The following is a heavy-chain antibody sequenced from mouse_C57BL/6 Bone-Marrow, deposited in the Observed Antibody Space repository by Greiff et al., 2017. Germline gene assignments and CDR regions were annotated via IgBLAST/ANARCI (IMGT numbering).Heavy chain of an antibody. D-gene: IGHD2-3*01. CDR1: GYAFTNYL. J-gene: IGHJ1*03. V-gene: IGHV1-54*01. Sequence: VQLQQSGAELVRPGTSVKVSCKASGYAFTNYLIEWVKQRPGQGLEWIGVINPGSGGTNYNEKFKGKATLTADKSSSTAYMQLSSLTSEDSAVYFCASSLSSDDGYYNWYFDVWGTGTTVTVSS. CDR3: ASSLSSDDGYYNWYFDV. CDR2: INPGSGGT.